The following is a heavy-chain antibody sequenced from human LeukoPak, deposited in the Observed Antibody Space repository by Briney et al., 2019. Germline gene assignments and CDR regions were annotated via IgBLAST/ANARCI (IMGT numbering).Heavy chain of an antibody. CDR3: ATVGEYQLVLGYFQH. Sequence: SETLSLTCTVSGGSISSNSYYWSWVRQPPGKGLEWIGYIYYTGSTNYNPSLKSRATISVDTSKNQFSLKLSSVTAADTAMYYCATVGEYQLVLGYFQHWGQGTLVTVSS. V-gene: IGHV4-61*01. D-gene: IGHD6-13*01. J-gene: IGHJ1*01. CDR1: GGSISSNSYY. CDR2: IYYTGST.